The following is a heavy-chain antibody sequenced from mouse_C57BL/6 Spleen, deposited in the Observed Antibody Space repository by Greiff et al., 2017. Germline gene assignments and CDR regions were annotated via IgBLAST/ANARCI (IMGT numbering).Heavy chain of an antibody. V-gene: IGHV1-80*01. CDR1: GYAFSSYW. CDR2: IYPGDGDT. Sequence: QVQLQQSGAELVKPGASVKISCKASGYAFSSYWMNWVKQRPGKGLEWIGQIYPGDGDTNYNGKFKGKATLTADKSSSTAYMQLSSLPSEDSAVYLCERETITHLDYWGKGTTHRVPS. D-gene: IGHD2-4*01. J-gene: IGHJ2*01. CDR3: ERETITHLDY.